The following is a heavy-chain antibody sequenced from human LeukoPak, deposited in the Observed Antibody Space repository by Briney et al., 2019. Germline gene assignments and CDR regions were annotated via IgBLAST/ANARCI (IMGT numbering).Heavy chain of an antibody. CDR1: GFTFSNYA. CDR3: AKAAGFLDY. J-gene: IGHJ4*02. D-gene: IGHD6-13*01. V-gene: IGHV3-23*01. CDR2: ISGTGGDT. Sequence: GGSLRLSCVASGFTFSNYAMLWVRQAPGKGLEWVSSISGTGGDTYSPDSVKGRFTFSRDNSKNTVYLQINSLRAEDTAIYYCAKAAGFLDYWGQGTLVTVSS.